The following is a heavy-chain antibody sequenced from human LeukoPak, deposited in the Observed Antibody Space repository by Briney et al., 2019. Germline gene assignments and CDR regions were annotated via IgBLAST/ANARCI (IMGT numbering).Heavy chain of an antibody. CDR2: ISYDGSNK. CDR3: ARGPHSVDY. D-gene: IGHD2-15*01. CDR1: GFTFSSYA. V-gene: IGHV3-30-3*01. J-gene: IGHJ4*02. Sequence: GRSLRLSCAASGFTFSSYAMHWVRQAPGKGLEWVAVISYDGSNKYYADSVKGRFTISRDNSKNTLYLQMNSLRAEDTAVYYCARGPHSVDYWGQGTLVTVSS.